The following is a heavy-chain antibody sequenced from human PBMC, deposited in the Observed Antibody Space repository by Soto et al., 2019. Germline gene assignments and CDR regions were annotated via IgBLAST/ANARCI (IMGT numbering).Heavy chain of an antibody. CDR3: ARGDFYDSRGSLDY. J-gene: IGHJ4*02. Sequence: PSETLSLTCAVYCGSFSGYYWSWIRQPPGKGLEWIGEINHSGSTNYNPSLKSRVTISVDTSKNQFSLKLSSVTAADTAVYYCARGDFYDSRGSLDYWGQGTLVTVSS. V-gene: IGHV4-34*01. D-gene: IGHD3-22*01. CDR2: INHSGST. CDR1: CGSFSGYY.